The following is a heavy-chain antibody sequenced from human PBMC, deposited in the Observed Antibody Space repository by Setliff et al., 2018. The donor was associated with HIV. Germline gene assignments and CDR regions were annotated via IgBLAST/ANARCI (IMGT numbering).Heavy chain of an antibody. CDR1: GYSINSSHF. V-gene: IGHV4-38-2*02. Sequence: KPSETLSLTCTVSGYSINSSHFWGWIRQPPGKGLEWVGSTYHSGNTHYNPSLKSRVTISVDTSKNQFSLKLSSVTAADTAVYYCARDKTYCNYSRCSRAGWYFDLWGRGTLVTVSS. J-gene: IGHJ2*01. CDR3: ARDKTYCNYSRCSRAGWYFDL. CDR2: TYHSGNT. D-gene: IGHD2-2*01.